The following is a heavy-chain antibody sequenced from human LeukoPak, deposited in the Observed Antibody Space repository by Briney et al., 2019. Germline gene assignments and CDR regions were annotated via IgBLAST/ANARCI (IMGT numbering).Heavy chain of an antibody. CDR1: GFTFSSYA. J-gene: IGHJ4*02. D-gene: IGHD1-26*01. CDR2: ISSSGGNT. V-gene: IGHV3-23*01. Sequence: PGGSLRLSCAASGFTFSSYAMSRVRQAPGKGLEWVSAISSSGGNTYYADSVKGRFTISRDNSKNTLYLQMNSLRAEDTAVYYCAKGGSDYDDHGYSFDYWGQGALVTVSS. CDR3: AKGGSDYDDHGYSFDY.